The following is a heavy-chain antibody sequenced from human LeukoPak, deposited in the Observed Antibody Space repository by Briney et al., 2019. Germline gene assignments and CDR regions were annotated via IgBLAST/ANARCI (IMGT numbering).Heavy chain of an antibody. CDR1: GYTFTGYY. Sequence: ASVKVSCKASGYTFTGYYMHWVRQAPGQGLEWMGWINPNRGGTNYAQKFQGRVTMTRDTSISTAYMELSRLRSDDTAVYYCARGNTMIGDDAFDIWGQGTMVTVSS. J-gene: IGHJ3*02. CDR3: ARGNTMIGDDAFDI. V-gene: IGHV1-2*02. D-gene: IGHD3-22*01. CDR2: INPNRGGT.